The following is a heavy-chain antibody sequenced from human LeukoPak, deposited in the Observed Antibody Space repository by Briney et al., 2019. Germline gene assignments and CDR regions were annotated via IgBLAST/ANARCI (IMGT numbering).Heavy chain of an antibody. D-gene: IGHD1-26*01. CDR3: ARGPSGSSTAGWFDP. CDR2: INPNSGGT. J-gene: IGHJ5*02. CDR1: GYTFTGYY. Sequence: GASVKVSCKASGYTFTGYYMHWVRQAPGQGLEWMGWINPNSGGTNYAQKFQGRVTMTRDTSISTAYMELSRLRSDDTAVYYCARGPSGSSTAGWFDPWGQGTLVTVSS. V-gene: IGHV1-2*02.